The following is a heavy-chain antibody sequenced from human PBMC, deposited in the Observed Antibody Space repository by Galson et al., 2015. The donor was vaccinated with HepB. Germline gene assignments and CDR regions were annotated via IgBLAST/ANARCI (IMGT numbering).Heavy chain of an antibody. CDR2: IYYSGST. V-gene: IGHV4-30-4*01. J-gene: IGHJ5*02. Sequence: TLSLTCTVSGGSISSGDYYWSWIRQPPGKGLEWIGYIYYSGSTYYNPSLKSRVTISVDTSKNQFSLKLSSVTAADTAVYYCAGDGRENQGYGSVRGYWFDPWGQGTLVTVSS. CDR3: AGDGRENQGYGSVRGYWFDP. CDR1: GGSISSGDYY. D-gene: IGHD3-10*01.